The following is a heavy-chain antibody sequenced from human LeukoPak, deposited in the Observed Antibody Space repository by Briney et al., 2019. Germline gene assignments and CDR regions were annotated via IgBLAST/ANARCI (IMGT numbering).Heavy chain of an antibody. CDR3: ARDPRYCSGGSCYTFDY. CDR1: GYTFTGYY. D-gene: IGHD2-15*01. Sequence: GASVKVSCKASGYTFTGYYMHWVRQAPGQGLEWMGWINPNSGGTNYAQKFRGRVTMTRDTSISTAYMELSRLRSDDTAVYYCARDPRYCSGGSCYTFDYWGQGTLVTVSS. J-gene: IGHJ4*02. V-gene: IGHV1-2*02. CDR2: INPNSGGT.